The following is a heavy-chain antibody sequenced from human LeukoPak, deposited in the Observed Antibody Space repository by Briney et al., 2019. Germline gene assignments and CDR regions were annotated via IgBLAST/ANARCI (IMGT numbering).Heavy chain of an antibody. J-gene: IGHJ4*02. CDR3: ARAYATEYYFDY. D-gene: IGHD6-6*01. CDR2: IQQDGSEK. CDR1: GFTFRSYW. Sequence: GGSLRLSCAASGFTFRSYWMSWVRQAPGKGLEWVANIQQDGSEKYYVDSVKGRLTISRDNAKNSLYLQMNSLRAEDTAVYYCARAYATEYYFDYWGQGTLVTVSS. V-gene: IGHV3-7*01.